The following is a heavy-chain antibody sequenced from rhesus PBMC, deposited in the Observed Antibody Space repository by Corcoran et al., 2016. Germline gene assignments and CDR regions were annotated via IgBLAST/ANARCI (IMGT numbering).Heavy chain of an antibody. CDR3: ATPPARRDY. CDR1: GFTFRTYV. D-gene: IGHD2-15*01. Sequence: EVQLVESGGGSVQPGGSLRLSCEASGFTFRTYVIHCVRLGPGKGLEWVALIAYDGSKKYYADSVKDRFTNSRDNFKNMLYLQMNNLKLEDTAGYYCATPPARRDYWGQGVLVTVSS. CDR2: IAYDGSKK. V-gene: IGHV3-54*02. J-gene: IGHJ4*01.